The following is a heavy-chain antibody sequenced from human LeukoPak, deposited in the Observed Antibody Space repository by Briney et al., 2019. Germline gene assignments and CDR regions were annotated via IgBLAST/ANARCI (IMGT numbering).Heavy chain of an antibody. Sequence: SSETLSLTCAVYGGSFSGYYWSWIRQPPGKGLEWIGEINHSGSTNYNPSLKSRVTISVDTSKNQFSLKLSSVTAADTAVYYCARGFQGWPKRWFDPWGQGTLVTVSS. J-gene: IGHJ5*02. CDR3: ARGFQGWPKRWFDP. CDR1: GGSFSGYY. D-gene: IGHD6-19*01. CDR2: INHSGST. V-gene: IGHV4-34*01.